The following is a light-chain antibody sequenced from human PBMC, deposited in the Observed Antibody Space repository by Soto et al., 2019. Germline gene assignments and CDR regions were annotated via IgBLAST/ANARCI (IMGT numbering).Light chain of an antibody. J-gene: IGLJ3*02. Sequence: QSVLTQPPSVSGAPGQRVTISCTGSSSNIGAVYDVHWYQQLLGTAPKLLIYGNSNRPSGVPDRFSGSKSGTSASLAITGLQADDEADYYCKSYDSSLSGSVFGGGTKVTVL. CDR3: KSYDSSLSGSV. V-gene: IGLV1-40*01. CDR2: GNS. CDR1: SSNIGAVYD.